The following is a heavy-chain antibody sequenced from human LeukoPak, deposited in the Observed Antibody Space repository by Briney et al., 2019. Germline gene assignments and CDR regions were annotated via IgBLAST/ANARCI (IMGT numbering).Heavy chain of an antibody. J-gene: IGHJ4*02. Sequence: SGGSLRLSCAASGFTFSDYYMSWIRQAPGKGLEWVSYISSSGSTIYYADSVKGRFTISRDNAKKSLYLQMNSLRAEDTALYYCAKGGPFYDSSGYTYYFDYWGPGTLVTVSS. CDR3: AKGGPFYDSSGYTYYFDY. CDR1: GFTFSDYY. D-gene: IGHD3-22*01. CDR2: ISSSGSTI. V-gene: IGHV3-11*01.